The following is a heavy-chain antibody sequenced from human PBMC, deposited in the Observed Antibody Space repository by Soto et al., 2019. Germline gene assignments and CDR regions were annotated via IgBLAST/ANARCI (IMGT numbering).Heavy chain of an antibody. CDR2: INHSGST. D-gene: IGHD6-19*01. J-gene: IGHJ6*02. CDR3: ARDMAVAGSHYYYGMDV. V-gene: IGHV4-34*09. CDR1: GGPFSGYY. Sequence: TSETLSLTCAVYGGPFSGYYWSWIRQPPGKGLEWIGEINHSGSTNYNPSLKSRVTIPVDTSKNQFSLKLSSVTAADTAVYYCARDMAVAGSHYYYGMDVWGQGTTVTVSS.